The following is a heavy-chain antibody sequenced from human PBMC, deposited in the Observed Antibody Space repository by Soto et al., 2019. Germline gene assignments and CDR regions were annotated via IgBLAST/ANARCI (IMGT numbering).Heavy chain of an antibody. D-gene: IGHD3-3*01. V-gene: IGHV4-39*01. CDR1: GGSITSSGSA. J-gene: IGHJ6*03. Sequence: SETLSLTCNASGGSITSSGSAWGWIRQSPGKGLEWIGTIDYSGNIYYIPSLKSRVTISVDTSKNQFSLKLSSVTAADTAVYYCARNSRDTIFGVVNHRGRYYYYMDVWGKGTTVTVSS. CDR3: ARNSRDTIFGVVNHRGRYYYYMDV. CDR2: IDYSGNI.